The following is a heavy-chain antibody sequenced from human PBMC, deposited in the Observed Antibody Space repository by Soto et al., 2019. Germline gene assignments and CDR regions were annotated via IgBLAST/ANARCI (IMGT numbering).Heavy chain of an antibody. CDR1: GFTFSSYW. Sequence: GGSLRLSCTASGFTFSSYWMHWVRQAPGKGLEWVSAISGSGGSIHYADSVKGRFTISRDNSKNTLYLQMNSLRDEDTAVYHCVKGYWKGDVWGQGTTVTVSS. CDR3: VKGYWKGDV. V-gene: IGHV3-23*01. CDR2: ISGSGGSI. J-gene: IGHJ6*02. D-gene: IGHD1-1*01.